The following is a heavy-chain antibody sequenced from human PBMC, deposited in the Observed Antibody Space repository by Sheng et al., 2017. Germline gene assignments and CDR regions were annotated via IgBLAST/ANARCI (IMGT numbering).Heavy chain of an antibody. Sequence: QVQLQQWGAGLLKPSETLSLTCAVYGGSFSGYYWSWIRQPPGKGLEWIGEINHSGSTNYNPSLKSRVTISVDTSKNQFSLKLSSVTAADTAVYYCARLLDYYMDVWGQGTTGHRLL. CDR3: ARLLDYYMDV. J-gene: IGHJ6*03. V-gene: IGHV4-34*01. D-gene: IGHD2-15*01. CDR1: GGSFSGYY. CDR2: INHSGST.